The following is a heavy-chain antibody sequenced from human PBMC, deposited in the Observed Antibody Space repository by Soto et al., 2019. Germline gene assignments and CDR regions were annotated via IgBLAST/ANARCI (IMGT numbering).Heavy chain of an antibody. J-gene: IGHJ6*02. D-gene: IGHD3-10*01. V-gene: IGHV1-18*01. CDR1: GYTFISYG. CDR3: AREGYYSGSGSYSPPRYYGMDV. Sequence: QVQLVQSGAEVKKPGSSVKVFCKASGYTFISYGISWVRQAPGQGLEWMGWISAYNDYTNYAQKLQGRVTMTTDTSTRIAYLELRSLRSDDTAVYYCAREGYYSGSGSYSPPRYYGMDVWGQGTTVTVSS. CDR2: ISAYNDYT.